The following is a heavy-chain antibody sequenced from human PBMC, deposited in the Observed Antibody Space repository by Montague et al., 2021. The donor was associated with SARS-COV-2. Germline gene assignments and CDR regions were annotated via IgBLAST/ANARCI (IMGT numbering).Heavy chain of an antibody. CDR2: MYETGNM. J-gene: IGHJ1*01. Sequence: SETLSLTCTVSSGSLSNYYWGWIRQSPDKGLEWIGYMYETGNMIYNPSLRSRVSISADTSKSQFSLRLTSVTAADSARYYCARNMDSWGPGVLITV. CDR3: ARNMDS. V-gene: IGHV4-4*09. D-gene: IGHD3/OR15-3a*01. CDR1: SGSLSNYY.